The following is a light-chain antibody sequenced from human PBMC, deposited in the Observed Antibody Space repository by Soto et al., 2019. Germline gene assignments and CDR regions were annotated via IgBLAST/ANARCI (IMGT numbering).Light chain of an antibody. CDR3: QSYDSSLSGVV. J-gene: IGLJ2*01. CDR1: SSNIGAGYD. Sequence: QSVLTQPPSVSGAPRQRVTISCTGSSSNIGAGYDVHWYQQLPGTAPKLLIYGNNNRPSGVPDRFSGSKSGTSASLAITGLQAEDEADYYCQSYDSSLSGVVFGGGTKLTVL. V-gene: IGLV1-40*01. CDR2: GNN.